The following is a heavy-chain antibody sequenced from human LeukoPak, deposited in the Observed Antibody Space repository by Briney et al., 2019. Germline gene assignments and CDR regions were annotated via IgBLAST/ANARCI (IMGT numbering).Heavy chain of an antibody. CDR1: GYTLTELS. J-gene: IGHJ3*02. V-gene: IGHV1-24*01. Sequence: VASVKVSCKVSGYTLTELSMHWVRQAPGKGLERMGGFDPEDGETIYAQKFQGRVTMTEDTSTDTAYMELSSLRSEDTAVYYCATDTYSSSWTHAFDIWGQGTMVTVSS. CDR3: ATDTYSSSWTHAFDI. CDR2: FDPEDGET. D-gene: IGHD6-13*01.